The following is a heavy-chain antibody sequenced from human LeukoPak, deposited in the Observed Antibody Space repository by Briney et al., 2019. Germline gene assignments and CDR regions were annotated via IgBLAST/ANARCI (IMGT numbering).Heavy chain of an antibody. CDR3: AREVRFSGRTE. D-gene: IGHD1-26*01. Sequence: SETLSLTCTVSGGSISSGGYSWSWIRQHPGKGLEWIGYIYYSGSTYYNPSLKSRVTISVDTSKNQFSLKLSSETAADTAVYYCAREVRFSGRTEWGQGTLVTVSS. CDR2: IYYSGST. V-gene: IGHV4-31*03. CDR1: GGSISSGGYS. J-gene: IGHJ4*02.